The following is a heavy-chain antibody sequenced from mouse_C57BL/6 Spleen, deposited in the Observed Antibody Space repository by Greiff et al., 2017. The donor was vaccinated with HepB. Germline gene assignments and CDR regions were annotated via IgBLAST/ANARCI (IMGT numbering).Heavy chain of an antibody. Sequence: QVQLQQSGAELARPGASVKLSCKASGYTFTSYGISWVKQRTGQCLEWIGEIYPRSGNTYYNEKFKGKATLTADKSSSTAYMELRSLTSEDAAVYFCAREGSPWFAYWGQGTLVTVSA. J-gene: IGHJ3*01. V-gene: IGHV1-81*01. CDR3: AREGSPWFAY. CDR2: IYPRSGNT. CDR1: GYTFTSYG.